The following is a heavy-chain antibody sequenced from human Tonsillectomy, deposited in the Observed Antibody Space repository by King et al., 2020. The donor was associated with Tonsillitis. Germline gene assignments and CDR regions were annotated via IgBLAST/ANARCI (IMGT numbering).Heavy chain of an antibody. CDR1: GGSISSGSYY. D-gene: IGHD5-18*01. CDR3: ARSMYSYGLYCDY. Sequence: MQLQESGPGLVKPSQTLSLTCTVSGGSISSGSYYWTWIRQPAGKGLEWIGRIYNSGSTSYNPSLKSRVTISVDTSKNQFSLKLSSVTAADTAVYYCARSMYSYGLYCDYWGQGTLVTVSS. J-gene: IGHJ4*02. V-gene: IGHV4-61*02. CDR2: IYNSGST.